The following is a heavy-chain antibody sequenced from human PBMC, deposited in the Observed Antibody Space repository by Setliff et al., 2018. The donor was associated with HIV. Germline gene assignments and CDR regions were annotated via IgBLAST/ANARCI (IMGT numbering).Heavy chain of an antibody. CDR1: GFTLSSYV. V-gene: IGHV3-30*18. J-gene: IGHJ4*02. Sequence: GGSLRLSCEASGFTLSSYVMHWVRQAPGKGLEWVAVISYDGSNKYYADSVKGRFTISRDNSKNTLYLQMNSLRAEDTAVYYCAKDPCSSTSCTHWYYFDYWGQGTLVTVSS. CDR2: ISYDGSNK. D-gene: IGHD2-2*01. CDR3: AKDPCSSTSCTHWYYFDY.